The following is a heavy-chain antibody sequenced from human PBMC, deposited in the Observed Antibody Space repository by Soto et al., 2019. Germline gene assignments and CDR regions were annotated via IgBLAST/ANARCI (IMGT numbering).Heavy chain of an antibody. D-gene: IGHD3-22*01. CDR2: ISSNGGST. Sequence: GGSLRLSCGASVFTFSSYAMHWVRQAPGKGLEYVSSISSNGGSTYYAGSVKGRFTISRDNCKNTLYLQMSSLRAEDTAVYYCVKGRYYDSSGYYHPNLDYWGQGTLVTVSS. CDR1: VFTFSSYA. J-gene: IGHJ4*02. CDR3: VKGRYYDSSGYYHPNLDY. V-gene: IGHV3-64D*06.